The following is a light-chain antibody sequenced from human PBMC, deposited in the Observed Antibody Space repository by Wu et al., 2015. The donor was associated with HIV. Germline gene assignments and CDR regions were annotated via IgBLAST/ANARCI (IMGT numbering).Light chain of an antibody. Sequence: GQRATLSCGASQSVSSTSLAWYQQKPGLAPRLLIYDASIRATGIPDRFSGSGSGTDFTLTISRLEPEDFAVYYCHQFGSSPRTFGQGTKVEIK. CDR1: QSVSSTS. V-gene: IGKV3D-20*01. CDR3: HQFGSSPRT. J-gene: IGKJ1*01. CDR2: DAS.